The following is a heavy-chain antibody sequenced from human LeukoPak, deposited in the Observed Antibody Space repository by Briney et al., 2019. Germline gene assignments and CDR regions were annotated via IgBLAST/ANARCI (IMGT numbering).Heavy chain of an antibody. CDR2: IYCSGTT. CDR3: ARLYSSSHNDWFDP. Sequence: PAGSLCLSCAASGFTVNSNYMNWVRQAPGKGLEGVSVIYCSGTTYYTPSVKSRVTISRDNSKNTLYLQMSSVRAEDTAVYYCARLYSSSHNDWFDPWGQGTLVTVSS. CDR1: GFTVNSNY. J-gene: IGHJ5*02. V-gene: IGHV3-53*01. D-gene: IGHD6-13*01.